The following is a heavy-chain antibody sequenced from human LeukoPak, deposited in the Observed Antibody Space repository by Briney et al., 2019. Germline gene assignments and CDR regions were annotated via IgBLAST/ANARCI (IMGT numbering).Heavy chain of an antibody. Sequence: GESLKISCKGSGYSFTSYWIGWVRQMPGKGLEWMGIIYPGDSDTRYSPSFQGQVTISADKSISTAYLQWSSLKASDTAMYYCARHRSAIFGVVSPFDYWGQGTLVTVSS. CDR3: ARHRSAIFGVVSPFDY. J-gene: IGHJ4*02. CDR2: IYPGDSDT. CDR1: GYSFTSYW. D-gene: IGHD3-3*01. V-gene: IGHV5-51*01.